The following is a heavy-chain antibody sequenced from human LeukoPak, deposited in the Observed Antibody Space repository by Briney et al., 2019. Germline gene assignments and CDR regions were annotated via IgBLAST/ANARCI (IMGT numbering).Heavy chain of an antibody. CDR2: MNPNSGNT. J-gene: IGHJ4*02. CDR1: GYTFTSYD. D-gene: IGHD6-13*01. CDR3: ARHSSSWYGREYYFDY. V-gene: IGHV1-8*01. Sequence: ASMKVSCKASGYTFTSYDINWVRQATGQGLEWMGWMNPNSGNTGYAQKFQGRVTMTRNTSISTAYMELSSLRSEDTAVYYCARHSSSWYGREYYFDYWGQGTLVTVSS.